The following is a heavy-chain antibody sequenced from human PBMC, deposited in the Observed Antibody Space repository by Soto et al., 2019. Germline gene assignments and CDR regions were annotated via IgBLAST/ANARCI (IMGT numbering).Heavy chain of an antibody. CDR3: ASLAARYYFDY. D-gene: IGHD6-6*01. CDR1: GGSISSSSYY. V-gene: IGHV4-39*01. Sequence: SETLSLTCTVSGGSISSSSYYWGWIRQPPGKGLEWIGSIYYSGSTYYNPSLKSRVTISVDTSKNQFSLKLSSVTAADTAVYYCASLAARYYFDYWGQGTLVTVSS. CDR2: IYYSGST. J-gene: IGHJ4*02.